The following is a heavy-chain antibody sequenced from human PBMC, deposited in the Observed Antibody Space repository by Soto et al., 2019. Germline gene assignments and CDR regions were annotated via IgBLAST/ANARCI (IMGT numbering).Heavy chain of an antibody. CDR1: GFTFSSYA. Sequence: PGGSLRLSCAASGFTFSSYAMSWVRQAPGRGLEWVSAISGSGGSTYYADSVKGRFTISRDNSKNTLYLQMNSLRAEDTAVYYCAKSFTYSSSWSFDYWGQGTLVTVSS. CDR3: AKSFTYSSSWSFDY. CDR2: ISGSGGST. J-gene: IGHJ4*02. D-gene: IGHD6-13*01. V-gene: IGHV3-23*01.